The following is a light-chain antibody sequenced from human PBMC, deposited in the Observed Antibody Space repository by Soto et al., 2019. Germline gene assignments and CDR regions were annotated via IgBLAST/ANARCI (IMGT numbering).Light chain of an antibody. J-gene: IGKJ1*01. Sequence: EIVLTQSPGTLSLSPGERATLSCMASQSVSSSYLAWYQQKPGQAPRLLIYGASSRATGIPDRFSGSGSGTDFTLTISRLEPEDFAVYYCQQYGSSPPGAWTFGQGTKVEIK. V-gene: IGKV3-20*01. CDR2: GAS. CDR1: QSVSSSY. CDR3: QQYGSSPPGAWT.